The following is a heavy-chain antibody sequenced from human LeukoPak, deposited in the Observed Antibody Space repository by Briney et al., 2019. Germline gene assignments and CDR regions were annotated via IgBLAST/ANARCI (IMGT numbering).Heavy chain of an antibody. D-gene: IGHD2-2*01. CDR3: AREPAHFDY. CDR1: GYTFTSYG. CDR2: IRTYNGNT. J-gene: IGHJ4*02. V-gene: IGHV1-18*01. Sequence: ASVKVSCKASGYTFTSYGISWVRQAPGQGLEWMGWIRTYNGNTNYAQEFQGRITMTTDTSTSKAYMELRSLRSDDTAIYYCAREPAHFDYWGQGTLVTVSS.